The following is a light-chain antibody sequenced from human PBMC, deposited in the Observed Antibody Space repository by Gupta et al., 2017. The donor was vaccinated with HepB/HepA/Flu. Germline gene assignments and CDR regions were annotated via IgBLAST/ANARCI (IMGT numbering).Light chain of an antibody. Sequence: SYVVTQPPSVSVAPGKTARITCGRDRIGTKTVDWYQQRPGQAPLLVAYDDYDRPSGIRERFYASKSGNTATLTISRGEAGDEADYYCHVLDATSDSWVFGGGTKLTVL. CDR1: RIGTKT. J-gene: IGLJ3*02. CDR2: DDY. CDR3: HVLDATSDSWV. V-gene: IGLV3-21*03.